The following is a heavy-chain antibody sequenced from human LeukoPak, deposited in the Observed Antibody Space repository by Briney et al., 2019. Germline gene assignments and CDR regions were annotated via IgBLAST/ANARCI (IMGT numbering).Heavy chain of an antibody. CDR2: ISPVGGTT. V-gene: IGHV3-21*06. CDR1: GFTFSSIS. CDR3: TRDLPVPSLVRGIIIYGLIDY. D-gene: IGHD3-10*01. Sequence: GGSLRLSCEATGFTFSSISMNWVRQAPGKGLEWVSSISPVGGTTYHADSVKGRFSTSRDNTESSLYLQMNSLRAEDTAVYYCTRDLPVPSLVRGIIIYGLIDYWGQGTLVTVSS. J-gene: IGHJ4*02.